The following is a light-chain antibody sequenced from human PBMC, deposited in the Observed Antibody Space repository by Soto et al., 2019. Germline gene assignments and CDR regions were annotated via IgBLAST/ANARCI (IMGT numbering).Light chain of an antibody. V-gene: IGKV3D-15*01. CDR2: YIS. J-gene: IGKJ5*01. CDR1: QSAGNF. Sequence: EILMTQYPATLSGSPGETASLSCRASQSAGNFLAWYQKKPGQAPRLLIYYISTRATGIPARFSGSGSGTEFTLTINSMKSEDSEVYYCQQHNQWTITFGQGTRLEI. CDR3: QQHNQWTIT.